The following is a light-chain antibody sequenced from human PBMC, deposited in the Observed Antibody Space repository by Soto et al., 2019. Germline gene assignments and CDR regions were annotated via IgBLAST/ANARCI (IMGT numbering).Light chain of an antibody. CDR1: QSISSY. J-gene: IGKJ5*01. Sequence: EIVLTQSPDTLSLSPGYRATLSCMASQSISSYLAWYQQKPGQSPRLLIYDASNRATGIPARYSGSGSGTDFTLTISSLEPEDSAVYYCQQRSNWPITFGQGTRLEIK. CDR2: DAS. V-gene: IGKV3-11*01. CDR3: QQRSNWPIT.